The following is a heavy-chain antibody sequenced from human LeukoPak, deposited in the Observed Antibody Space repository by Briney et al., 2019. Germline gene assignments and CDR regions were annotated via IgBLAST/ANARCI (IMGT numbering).Heavy chain of an antibody. J-gene: IGHJ5*02. V-gene: IGHV4-34*01. Sequence: SETLSLTCAVYGGSFSGYYWSWIRQPPGKGLEWIGEINYSGSTDYNPSLKSRVTISVDTSKNQFSLKLSSVTAADTAVYYCARSDYYGSGSVARFNWFDPWGRGTLVTVSS. CDR2: INYSGST. CDR3: ARSDYYGSGSVARFNWFDP. D-gene: IGHD3-10*01. CDR1: GGSFSGYY.